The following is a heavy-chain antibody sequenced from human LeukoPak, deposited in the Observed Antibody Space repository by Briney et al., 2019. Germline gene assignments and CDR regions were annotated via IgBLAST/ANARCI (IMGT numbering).Heavy chain of an antibody. J-gene: IGHJ6*03. V-gene: IGHV1-46*01. CDR1: GYTFTSYY. CDR3: ARGLSHSSGWYLPYYYYYMDV. CDR2: INPSGGST. Sequence: ASVKVSCKASGYTFTSYYMHWVRQAPGQGLEWMGIINPSGGSTSYAQKFQGRVTMTRDMSTSTVYMELSRLRSDDTAVYYCARGLSHSSGWYLPYYYYYMDVWGKGTTVTVSS. D-gene: IGHD6-19*01.